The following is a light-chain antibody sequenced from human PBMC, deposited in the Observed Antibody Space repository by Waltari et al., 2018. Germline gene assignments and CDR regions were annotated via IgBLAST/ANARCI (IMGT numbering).Light chain of an antibody. CDR2: GPS. CDR1: QSVSSSY. CDR3: QQYADSPLT. J-gene: IGKJ2*01. Sequence: EIVLTQSPGLLSLSPGERATLSCRASQSVSSSYLAWFRQRPGQAHRLLIYGPSSRATGIPDRFSGSGSGTDFTLVISRLEPEDFAVYYCQQYADSPLTFGQGTSLEIK. V-gene: IGKV3-20*01.